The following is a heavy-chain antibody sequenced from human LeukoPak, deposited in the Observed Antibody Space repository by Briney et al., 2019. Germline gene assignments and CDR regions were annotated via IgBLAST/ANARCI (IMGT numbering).Heavy chain of an antibody. D-gene: IGHD3-10*01. J-gene: IGHJ4*02. CDR1: GGSISSYY. CDR3: ARGSPALVRGVIIPDF. Sequence: PSETLSLTCTVSGGSISSYYWCWIRPPQGKGLEWIGYIYYSGTTNYNPSLKSRVTMSVDTSKNQFSLKLSSVTAADTAVYYCARGSPALVRGVIIPDFWGQGTLVTVSS. V-gene: IGHV4-59*01. CDR2: IYYSGTT.